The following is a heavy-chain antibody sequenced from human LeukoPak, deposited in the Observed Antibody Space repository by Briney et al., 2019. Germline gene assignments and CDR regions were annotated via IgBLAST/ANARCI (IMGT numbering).Heavy chain of an antibody. D-gene: IGHD3-10*01. CDR1: GFTFSTYA. Sequence: GGSLRLSCAASGFTFSTYAMHWVRQAPGKGFEWLTFISYNGKNDDYADSVKGRFSISRDNSNNTLYLQMNSQKVEDTALYYCARVFVRSGAAFDIWGQGTMVIVSS. J-gene: IGHJ3*02. CDR2: ISYNGKND. CDR3: ARVFVRSGAAFDI. V-gene: IGHV3-30*01.